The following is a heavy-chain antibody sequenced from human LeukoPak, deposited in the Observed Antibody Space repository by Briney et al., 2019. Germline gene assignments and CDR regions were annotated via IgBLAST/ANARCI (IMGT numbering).Heavy chain of an antibody. J-gene: IGHJ5*02. V-gene: IGHV3-23*01. CDR2: IDGSGGAI. Sequence: GGSLRLSCGASGFTFSRDAMSWVRQAPGKGLQWVSQIDGSGGAIYYADSVRGRFTISRDNSKNTLYLQMNSLRAEDTAVYYCAKDPDSSGYYSWFDPWGQGTLVTVSS. CDR1: GFTFSRDA. CDR3: AKDPDSSGYYSWFDP. D-gene: IGHD3-22*01.